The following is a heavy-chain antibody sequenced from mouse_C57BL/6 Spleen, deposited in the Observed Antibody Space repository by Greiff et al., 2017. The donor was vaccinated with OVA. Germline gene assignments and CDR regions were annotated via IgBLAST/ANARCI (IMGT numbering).Heavy chain of an antibody. J-gene: IGHJ4*01. CDR2: ISSGGDYI. CDR1: GFTFSSYA. CDR3: TRDESTYAMDY. V-gene: IGHV5-9-1*02. Sequence: EVQLVESGGGLVKPGGSLKLSCAASGFTFSSYAMSWVRQTPEKRLEWVAYISSGGDYIYYADTVKGRFTISRDNARNTLYLQMSSLKSEDTAMYYCTRDESTYAMDYWGQGTSVTVSS.